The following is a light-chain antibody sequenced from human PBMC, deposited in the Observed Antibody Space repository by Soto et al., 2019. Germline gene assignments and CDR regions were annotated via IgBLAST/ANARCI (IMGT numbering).Light chain of an antibody. CDR3: QHYNVYHMYT. J-gene: IGKJ2*01. CDR1: QNINNW. Sequence: IQMNLSAATLSASVGDRVTITCRASQNINNWLAWFQQKPGEAPKLLIYDASTLESGVPSRFSGSGSGTEFTLTISSLQPDDYATYSCQHYNVYHMYTLGQGTNVDI. V-gene: IGKV1-5*01. CDR2: DAS.